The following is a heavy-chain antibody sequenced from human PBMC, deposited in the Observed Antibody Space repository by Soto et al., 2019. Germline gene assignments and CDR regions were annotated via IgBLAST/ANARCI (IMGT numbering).Heavy chain of an antibody. D-gene: IGHD3-22*01. CDR1: GGTFSRNS. Sequence: QVQLVQSGADVKKPGSSVKVSCKASGGTFSRNSISWVRQAPGQGLEWMGGIIPIFGTPNYAQKFQGRLTITADESTSTAYMELSSLRSDDTAVYYCARPIQFYFDTSAQSAWFDPWGQGILVTVSS. J-gene: IGHJ5*02. CDR3: ARPIQFYFDTSAQSAWFDP. CDR2: IIPIFGTP. V-gene: IGHV1-69*12.